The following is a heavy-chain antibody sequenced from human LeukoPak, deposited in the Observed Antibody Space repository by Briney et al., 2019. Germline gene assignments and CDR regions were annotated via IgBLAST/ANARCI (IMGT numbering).Heavy chain of an antibody. V-gene: IGHV3-33*01. J-gene: IGHJ4*02. CDR2: IWYDGSNK. CDR1: GFTFSSYG. CDR3: ARDLLTRPSGGNPGV. Sequence: GGSLRLSCAASGFTFSSYGMHWVRQAPGKGLEWVAVIWYDGSNKYYADSVKGRFTISRDNSKNTLYLQMNSLRAEDTAVYYWARDLLTRPSGGNPGVWGQGPLVTVSS. D-gene: IGHD2-15*01.